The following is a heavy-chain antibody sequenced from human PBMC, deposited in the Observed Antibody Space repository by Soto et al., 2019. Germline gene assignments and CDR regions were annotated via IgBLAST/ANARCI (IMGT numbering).Heavy chain of an antibody. CDR1: GGSISSYY. CDR3: ARHRVFGSSGWYWRKSNWFDP. J-gene: IGHJ5*02. Sequence: SDTLSLTCTVSGGSISSYYWSWIRQPPGKGLEWIGYIYYSGSTNYNPSLKSRVTISVDTSKNQFSLKLSSVTAADTAVYYCARHRVFGSSGWYWRKSNWFDPWGQGTLVTVSS. V-gene: IGHV4-59*08. D-gene: IGHD6-19*01. CDR2: IYYSGST.